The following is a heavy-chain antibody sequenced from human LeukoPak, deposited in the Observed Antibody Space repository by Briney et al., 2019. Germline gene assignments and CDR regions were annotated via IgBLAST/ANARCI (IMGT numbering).Heavy chain of an antibody. V-gene: IGHV4-39*01. CDR2: IYYSGST. J-gene: IGHJ4*02. CDR3: ASQDYDFWSGQHDY. CDR1: GGSISSSSYY. Sequence: SETLSLTCTVSGGSISSSSYYWGWIRQPPGKGLEWIGSIYYSGSTYYNPSLKSRVTISVDTSKNRFSLKLSSVTAADTAVYYCASQDYDFWSGQHDYWGQGTLVTVSS. D-gene: IGHD3-3*01.